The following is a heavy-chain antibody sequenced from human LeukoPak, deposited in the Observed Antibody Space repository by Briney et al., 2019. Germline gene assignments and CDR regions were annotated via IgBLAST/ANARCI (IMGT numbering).Heavy chain of an antibody. J-gene: IGHJ3*02. D-gene: IGHD4-17*01. Sequence: PGRSLRLSCAASGFTFDDYAMHWVRQAPGKGLEWVSGISWNSGSIGYADSVKGRFTISRDNAKNSLYLQMNSLRAEDTALYYCAKDLTVTQEGALDIWGQGTMVTVSS. CDR3: AKDLTVTQEGALDI. CDR2: ISWNSGSI. V-gene: IGHV3-9*01. CDR1: GFTFDDYA.